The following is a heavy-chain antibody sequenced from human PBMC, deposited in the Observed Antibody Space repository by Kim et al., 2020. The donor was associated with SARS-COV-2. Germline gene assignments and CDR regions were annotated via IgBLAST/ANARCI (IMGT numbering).Heavy chain of an antibody. CDR3: AKDPHPITIFGVAKDYYYYGMDV. Sequence: GGSLRLSCAASGFTFSSYAMSWVRQAPGKGLEWVSAISGSGGSTYYADSVKGRFTISRDNSKNTLYLQMNSLRAEDTAVYYCAKDPHPITIFGVAKDYYYYGMDVWGQGTTVTVSS. CDR2: ISGSGGST. V-gene: IGHV3-23*01. J-gene: IGHJ6*02. D-gene: IGHD3-3*01. CDR1: GFTFSSYA.